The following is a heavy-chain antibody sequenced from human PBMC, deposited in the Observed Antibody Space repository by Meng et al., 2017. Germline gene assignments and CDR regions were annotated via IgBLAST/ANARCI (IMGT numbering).Heavy chain of an antibody. J-gene: IGHJ4*02. CDR3: TWDDKAVSDY. CDR1: GFYFSNAW. Sequence: EGEEEGAGGGVVQPGGSLRLSCAASGFYFSNAWMSWVRQAPGKGLEWVGRIKSNTDGGTTEYAAPVTGRFTISRDDSKSTLNLHLSGLRTDDTGVYYCTWDDKAVSDYWGQGTLVTVSS. V-gene: IGHV3-15*01. CDR2: IKSNTDGGTT. D-gene: IGHD3-9*01.